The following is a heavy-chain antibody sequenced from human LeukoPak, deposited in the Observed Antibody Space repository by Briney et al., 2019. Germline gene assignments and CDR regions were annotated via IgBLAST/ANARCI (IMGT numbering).Heavy chain of an antibody. V-gene: IGHV3-23*01. CDR3: AKHSGSYFIYYVDS. CDR2: ISGSAYNT. J-gene: IGHJ4*02. CDR1: GFTFSSYG. D-gene: IGHD1-26*01. Sequence: GGSLRLSCAASGFTFSSYGMSWVRQAPGKGLEWVSTISGSAYNTYYADSVKGRFTISRDNYANTLYLKMNSLRAEDTALYYCAKHSGSYFIYYVDSGGQGTPVNVSS.